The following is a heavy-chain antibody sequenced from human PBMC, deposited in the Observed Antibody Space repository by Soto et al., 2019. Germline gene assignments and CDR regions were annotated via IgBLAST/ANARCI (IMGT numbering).Heavy chain of an antibody. J-gene: IGHJ4*02. CDR1: GYTCTSYG. CDR2: ISAYNGNT. CDR3: ATSAPGIAAAGAGY. D-gene: IGHD6-13*01. Sequence: QVQLVQSGAEVKKPGASVKVSCKASGYTCTSYGLSWVRQAPGQGLAWMGCISAYNGNTNYAQKLQGRVTMPTDTSTSTAYMELRSLRSDDTAVYDCATSAPGIAAAGAGYWGQGTLVTVSS. V-gene: IGHV1-18*04.